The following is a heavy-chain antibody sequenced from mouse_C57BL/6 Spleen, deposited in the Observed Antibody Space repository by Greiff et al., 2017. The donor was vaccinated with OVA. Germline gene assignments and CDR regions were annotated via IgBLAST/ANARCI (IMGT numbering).Heavy chain of an antibody. D-gene: IGHD2-10*01. V-gene: IGHV5-17*01. CDR3: ARRAYYGNPYAMDY. Sequence: EVKLMESGGGLVKPGGSLKLSCAASGFTFSDYGMHWVRQAPEKGLEWVAYISSGSSTIYYADTVKGRFTISRDNAKNTLFLQMTSLRSEDTAMYYCARRAYYGNPYAMDYWGQGTSVTVSS. CDR2: ISSGSSTI. J-gene: IGHJ4*01. CDR1: GFTFSDYG.